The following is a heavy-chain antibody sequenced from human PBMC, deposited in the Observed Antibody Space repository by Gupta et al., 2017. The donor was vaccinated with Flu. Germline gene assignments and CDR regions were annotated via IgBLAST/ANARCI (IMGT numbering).Heavy chain of an antibody. CDR1: GFTFSSYD. CDR2: IGTAGDT. J-gene: IGHJ4*02. V-gene: IGHV3-13*04. CDR3: ARASRGYSSGWYKPYDY. D-gene: IGHD6-19*01. Sequence: EVQLVESGGGLVQPGGSLRLSCAASGFTFSSYDMHWVRQATGKGLEWVSAIGTAGDTYYPGSVKGRFTISRENAKNSLYLQMNSLRAGDTAVYYCARASRGYSSGWYKPYDYWGQGTLVTVSS.